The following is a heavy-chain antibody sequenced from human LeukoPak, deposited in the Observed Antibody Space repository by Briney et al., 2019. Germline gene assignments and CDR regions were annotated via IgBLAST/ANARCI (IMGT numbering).Heavy chain of an antibody. J-gene: IGHJ4*02. Sequence: SETLSLTCSVSGGSISSYYWSWIRQPPGKGLEWIGYIYYSGSTKYNPSLKSRVTISVDTSKNQFSLKLSSVTAADTALYYCARGDFYYFDYWGQGALVTVSP. D-gene: IGHD2/OR15-2a*01. CDR3: ARGDFYYFDY. CDR1: GGSISSYY. V-gene: IGHV4-59*01. CDR2: IYYSGST.